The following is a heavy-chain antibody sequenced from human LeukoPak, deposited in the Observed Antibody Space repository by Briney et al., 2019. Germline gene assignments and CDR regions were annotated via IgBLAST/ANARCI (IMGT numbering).Heavy chain of an antibody. D-gene: IGHD3-22*01. J-gene: IGHJ5*02. CDR2: ISAYNGNT. CDR3: ARDALPGAYDSSGYSSPGAWFDP. V-gene: IGHV1-18*01. CDR1: GYTFTSYG. Sequence: GASVKVSCKASGYTFTSYGISWVRQAPGQGLEWMGWISAYNGNTNYAQKLQGRVTKTTDTSTSTAYMELRSLRSDDTAVYYCARDALPGAYDSSGYSSPGAWFDPWGQGTLVTVSS.